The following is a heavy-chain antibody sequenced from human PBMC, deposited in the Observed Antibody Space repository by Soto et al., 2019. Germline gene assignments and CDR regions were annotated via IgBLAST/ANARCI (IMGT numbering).Heavy chain of an antibody. V-gene: IGHV4-34*01. D-gene: IGHD3-10*01. CDR3: ARGGGYYGSGSYVDY. CDR1: GGSFSGYY. CDR2: INHSGST. J-gene: IGHJ4*02. Sequence: QVQLQQWGAGLLKPSETLSLTCAVYGGSFSGYYWSWIRQPPGKGLEWIGEINHSGSTNYNPSLKSRVTISVDTSKNQFSLKLSSVTAADMAVYYCARGGGYYGSGSYVDYWGQGTLVTVSS.